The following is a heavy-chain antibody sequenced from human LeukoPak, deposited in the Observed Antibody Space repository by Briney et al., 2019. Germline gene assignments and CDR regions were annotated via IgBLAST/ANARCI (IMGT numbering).Heavy chain of an antibody. Sequence: PGGSLRLSCVASGFTFSSYSMNWVRQAPGKGLEWVSSSSSSSSYIYYADSVKGRFTISRDNSKNTLYLQMNSLRAEDTAVYYCARDRSEYSSGWYGGFDYWGQGTLVTVSS. CDR2: SSSSSSYI. CDR3: ARDRSEYSSGWYGGFDY. CDR1: GFTFSSYS. J-gene: IGHJ4*02. V-gene: IGHV3-21*01. D-gene: IGHD6-19*01.